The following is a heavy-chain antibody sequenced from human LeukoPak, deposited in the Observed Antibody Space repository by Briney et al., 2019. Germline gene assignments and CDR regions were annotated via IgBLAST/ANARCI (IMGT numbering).Heavy chain of an antibody. CDR2: IYYSGST. D-gene: IGHD1-26*01. CDR1: GGSISSSSYY. CDR3: ARTSWAKGYYFDY. Sequence: PSETLSLTCTVSGGSISSSSYYWGWIRQPPGKGLEWIGSIYYSGSTYYNPSLKSRVTISVDTSKNQFSQKLSSVTAADTAVYYCARTSWAKGYYFDYWGQGTLVTVSS. J-gene: IGHJ4*02. V-gene: IGHV4-39*07.